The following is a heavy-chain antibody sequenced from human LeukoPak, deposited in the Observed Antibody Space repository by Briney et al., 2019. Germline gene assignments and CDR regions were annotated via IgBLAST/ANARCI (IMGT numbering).Heavy chain of an antibody. CDR2: INHNGST. CDR1: GFTFSSYA. J-gene: IGHJ4*02. V-gene: IGHV4-34*01. CDR3: ARGSPRKTGTTGY. Sequence: GSLRLSCAASGFTFSSYAMSWVRQPPGKGLEWIGEINHNGSTNYNPSLKSRVNISEETSKNQFSLKLSSVTAADTAVYYCARGSPRKTGTTGYWGQGTLVTVSS. D-gene: IGHD1-7*01.